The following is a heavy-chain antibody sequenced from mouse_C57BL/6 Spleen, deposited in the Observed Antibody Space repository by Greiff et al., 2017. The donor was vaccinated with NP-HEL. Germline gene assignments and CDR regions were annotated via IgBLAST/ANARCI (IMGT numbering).Heavy chain of an antibody. CDR2: IYPRSGNT. CDR1: GYTFTSYG. V-gene: IGHV1-81*01. J-gene: IGHJ4*01. CDR3: ARNLGSSYYYAMDY. D-gene: IGHD1-1*01. Sequence: VQVVESGAELARPGASVKLSCKASGYTFTSYGISWVKQRTGQGLEWIGEIYPRSGNTYYNEKFKGKATLTADKSSSTAYMELRSLTSEDSAVYFCARNLGSSYYYAMDYWGQGTSVTVSS.